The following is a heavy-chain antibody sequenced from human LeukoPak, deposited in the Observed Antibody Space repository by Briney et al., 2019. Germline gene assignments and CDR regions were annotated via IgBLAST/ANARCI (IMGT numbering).Heavy chain of an antibody. Sequence: GGSLRLSCAASGFTFSSHSMNWVRQAPGKGLEWVSYISSSSTIYYADSVKGRFTISRDNAKNSLYLQMNSLRAEDTAVYYCARQQPSGWYFDYFDYWGQGTLVTVSS. CDR1: GFTFSSHS. V-gene: IGHV3-48*01. CDR2: ISSSSTI. J-gene: IGHJ4*02. CDR3: ARQQPSGWYFDYFDY. D-gene: IGHD6-19*01.